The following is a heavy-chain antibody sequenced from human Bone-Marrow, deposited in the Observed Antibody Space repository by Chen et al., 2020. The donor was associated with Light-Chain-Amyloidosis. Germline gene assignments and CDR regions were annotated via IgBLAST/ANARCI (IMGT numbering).Heavy chain of an antibody. CDR2: ISWNSGSI. V-gene: IGHV3-9*01. CDR3: AKGHVVLEAAPCDY. Sequence: EVKLEESGGGLVQPGRSLRLSCAASGFTFDEYAMHWVRQVPGKGLEWVAGISWNSGSIGYAGSVKGRFTISRDNVTNSLYLPMNSLRAEDTAFSSCAKGHVVLEAAPCDYWGQGTLVTVSS. CDR1: GFTFDEYA. J-gene: IGHJ4*02. D-gene: IGHD2-15*01.